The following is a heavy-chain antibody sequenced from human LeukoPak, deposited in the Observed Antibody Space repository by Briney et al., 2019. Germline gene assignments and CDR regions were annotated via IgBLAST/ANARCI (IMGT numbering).Heavy chain of an antibody. V-gene: IGHV3-30*04. J-gene: IGHJ4*02. Sequence: GGSLRLSCAASGFTFRNYTVHWVRQAPGQGLEWVAVISYDGTNKYYADSVRGRFTISRDNSKNTLYLQMNSLRAEDTAVYYCAKSSGWYFDYWGQGTLVTVSS. CDR3: AKSSGWYFDY. CDR1: GFTFRNYT. CDR2: ISYDGTNK. D-gene: IGHD6-19*01.